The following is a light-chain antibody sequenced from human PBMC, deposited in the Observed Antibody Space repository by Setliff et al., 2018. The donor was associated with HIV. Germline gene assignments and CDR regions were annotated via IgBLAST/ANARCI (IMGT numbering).Light chain of an antibody. Sequence: ALTQPASVSGSPGQSITISCTGTSSDVGGYNYVSWYQQRPGKAPKLMIYDVSNRPSGVSNRFSGSKSGNTASLTISGLQAEDEADYYCSSYTSSSTLVVFGGGTKVTVL. J-gene: IGLJ2*01. CDR3: SSYTSSSTLVV. CDR1: SSDVGGYNY. CDR2: DVS. V-gene: IGLV2-14*03.